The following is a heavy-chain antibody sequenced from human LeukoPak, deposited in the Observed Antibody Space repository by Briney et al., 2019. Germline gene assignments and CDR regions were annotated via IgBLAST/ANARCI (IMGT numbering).Heavy chain of an antibody. CDR3: AKGRAGMIRGVCDY. Sequence: GGSLRLSCAASGFTFSSYEMNWVRQAPGKGLEWVSGIGGSGTRTYYADSVKGRFTISRDNSKNTLHLQMSSLRVDDTAVYYCAKGRAGMIRGVCDYWGQGTLVTVSS. V-gene: IGHV3-23*01. J-gene: IGHJ4*02. CDR2: IGGSGTRT. CDR1: GFTFSSYE. D-gene: IGHD3-10*01.